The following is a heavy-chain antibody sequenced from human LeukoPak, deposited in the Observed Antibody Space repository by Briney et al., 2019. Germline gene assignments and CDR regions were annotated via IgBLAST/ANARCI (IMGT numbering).Heavy chain of an antibody. J-gene: IGHJ5*02. D-gene: IGHD3-3*01. Sequence: SETLSLTCTVSGGSISSGSYYWTWIRQPAGKGLEWIARIHTSGGTGYSPSLKSRVTISLDTSKNQFSLRLSSVTAADTAVYYCTRAAKMRFLEWFPFDPWGQGTLVTVSS. V-gene: IGHV4-61*02. CDR1: GGSISSGSYY. CDR3: TRAAKMRFLEWFPFDP. CDR2: IHTSGGT.